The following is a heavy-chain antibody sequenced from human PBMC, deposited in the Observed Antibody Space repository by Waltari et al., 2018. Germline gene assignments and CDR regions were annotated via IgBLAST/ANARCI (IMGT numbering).Heavy chain of an antibody. Sequence: EVQLVESGGGLVQPGGSLRLPWAASGFTFSNYWMSWVRQAPGKGLEWVANVKQDGSEKNYVDSVKGRFTISRDNAKNSLYLQMNSLRAEDTAVYYCARGSGTYYIYWGQGTLVTVSS. CDR3: ARGSGTYYIY. CDR2: VKQDGSEK. V-gene: IGHV3-7*01. D-gene: IGHD1-26*01. J-gene: IGHJ4*02. CDR1: GFTFSNYW.